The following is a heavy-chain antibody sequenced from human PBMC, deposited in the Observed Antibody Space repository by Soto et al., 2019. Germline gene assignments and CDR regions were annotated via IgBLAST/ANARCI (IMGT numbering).Heavy chain of an antibody. D-gene: IGHD1-26*01. CDR1: GGSISSSSYY. J-gene: IGHJ3*02. V-gene: IGHV4-39*01. CDR2: IYYSGST. CDR3: AIHSGSYPDAFDI. Sequence: KPSETLSLTCTVSGGSISSSSYYWGWIRQPPGKGLEWIGSIYYSGSTYYNPSLKSRVTISVDTSKNQFSLKLSSVTAADTAVYYCAIHSGSYPDAFDIWGQGTMVTVS.